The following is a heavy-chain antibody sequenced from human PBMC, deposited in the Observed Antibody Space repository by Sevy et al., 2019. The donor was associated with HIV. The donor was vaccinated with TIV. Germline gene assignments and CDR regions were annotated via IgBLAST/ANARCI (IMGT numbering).Heavy chain of an antibody. V-gene: IGHV1-24*01. Sequence: ASVKVSCKVSGYTLTQLSMHWVRQAPGKGLEWMGSFDPEDGETIYAQKFQGRVTMTEDTSTDTAYMELSNLKSEDTAVFYCAITKDYYDSSGYPFDYWGQGTLVTVSS. CDR2: FDPEDGET. D-gene: IGHD3-22*01. CDR3: AITKDYYDSSGYPFDY. CDR1: GYTLTQLS. J-gene: IGHJ4*02.